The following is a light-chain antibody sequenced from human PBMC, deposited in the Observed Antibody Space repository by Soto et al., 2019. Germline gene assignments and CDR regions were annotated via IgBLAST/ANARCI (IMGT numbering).Light chain of an antibody. CDR3: QQYNNWPPIT. J-gene: IGKJ5*01. V-gene: IGKV3-15*01. CDR2: GAF. Sequence: EIVMTQSPATLSVSPGERATLSCRASQSVNSNLAWYQQKPGQAPRLIIFGAFTRASGIPARFSGSGSGTEFTLTISSLQSEDFAVYYCQQYNNWPPITFGQGTRPEIK. CDR1: QSVNSN.